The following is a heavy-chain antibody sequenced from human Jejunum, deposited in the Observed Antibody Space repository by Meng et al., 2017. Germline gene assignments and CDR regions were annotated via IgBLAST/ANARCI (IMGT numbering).Heavy chain of an antibody. D-gene: IGHD6-6*01. CDR2: IYYSGGT. CDR1: GGSVSSAAYY. J-gene: IGHJ4*02. V-gene: IGHV4-61*08. CDR3: AHSSSSSSFGFDY. Sequence: GRGQGRGPGRVRPSETLSPTCTVSGGSVSSAAYYWNWIRQPPGKGLEWIGYIYYSGGTTYSPSLNSRVTISIDTAKNQVSLKVSSVTAADTAVYYCAHSSSSSSFGFDYWGQGTLVTVSS.